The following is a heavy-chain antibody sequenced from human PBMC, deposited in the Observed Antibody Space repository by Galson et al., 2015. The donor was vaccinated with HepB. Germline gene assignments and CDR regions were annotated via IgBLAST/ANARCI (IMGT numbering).Heavy chain of an antibody. CDR3: ARSYTNYYDSSGYDAFDI. CDR2: INAGNGNT. V-gene: IGHV1-3*01. J-gene: IGHJ3*02. CDR1: GYTFTSYA. D-gene: IGHD3-22*01. Sequence: SVKVSCKASGYTFTSYAMHWVRQAPGQRLEWMGWINAGNGNTKYSQKFQGRVTITRDTSASTAYMELSSLRSEDTAVYYCARSYTNYYDSSGYDAFDIWGQGTMVTVSS.